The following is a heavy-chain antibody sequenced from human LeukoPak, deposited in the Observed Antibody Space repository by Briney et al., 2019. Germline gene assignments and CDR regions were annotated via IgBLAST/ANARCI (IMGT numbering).Heavy chain of an antibody. CDR1: GYTLTGYY. J-gene: IGHJ4*02. CDR3: ARGGDTYYYDSSGYWSFDY. V-gene: IGHV1-2*02. Sequence: ASVKVSCKASGYTLTGYYMHWVRQAPGQGLEWMGWINPNSGGTNYAQKFQGRVTMTRDTSISTAYMELSRLRSDDTAVYYCARGGDTYYYDSSGYWSFDYWGQGTLVTVSS. D-gene: IGHD3-22*01. CDR2: INPNSGGT.